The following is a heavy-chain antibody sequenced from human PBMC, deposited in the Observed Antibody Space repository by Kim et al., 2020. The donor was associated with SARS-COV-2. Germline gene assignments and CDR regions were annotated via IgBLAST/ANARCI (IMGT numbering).Heavy chain of an antibody. V-gene: IGHV3-33*01. D-gene: IGHD3-16*01. CDR2: IYFDGTNE. CDR1: GFNFNHYV. J-gene: IGHJ4*02. CDR3: ARASEVLSMTSCFDS. Sequence: GGSLRLSCVASGFNFNHYVMHWVRQAPGKGLEWVANIYFDGTNENYADSVRGRFSISRDNSKKTLFLQMNSLSVEDTAVYYCARASEVLSMTSCFDSWGQGSRVVVSS.